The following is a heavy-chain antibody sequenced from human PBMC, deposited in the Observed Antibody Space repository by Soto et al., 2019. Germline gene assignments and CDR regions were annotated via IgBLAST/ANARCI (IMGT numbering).Heavy chain of an antibody. CDR2: MYYSGAT. J-gene: IGHJ4*02. D-gene: IGHD3-16*01. CDR3: ARHAAYDSVWGKSDGSDY. CDR1: GGSISSNSYY. V-gene: IGHV4-39*01. Sequence: QLQLQESGPGLVKPSETLSLACTVSGGSISSNSYYWDWIRQPPGKGLEWIGSMYYSGATYHNPSLQSRVTISVDTSKNHSSLHLSSVTAADTAVYYCARHAAYDSVWGKSDGSDYWGQGTLVTVSS.